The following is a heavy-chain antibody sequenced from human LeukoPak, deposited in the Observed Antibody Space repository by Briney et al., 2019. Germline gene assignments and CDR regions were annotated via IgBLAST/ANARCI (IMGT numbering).Heavy chain of an antibody. V-gene: IGHV3-7*01. J-gene: IGHJ4*02. CDR3: ARDFSWRQFDY. CDR1: GFTAGFTFSTSY. Sequence: PGGSLRLSCETSGFTAGFTFSTSYMTWVRQAPGRGLEWVAEIGPDGSGPVYVDSVTGRITISRDNAKNSLYLQMNSLRVEETAVYYCARDFSWRQFDYWGLGTLVTVSS. CDR2: IGPDGSGP.